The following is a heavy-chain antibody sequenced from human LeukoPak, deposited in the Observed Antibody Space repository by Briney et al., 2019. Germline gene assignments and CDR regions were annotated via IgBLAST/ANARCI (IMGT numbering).Heavy chain of an antibody. V-gene: IGHV3-48*01. CDR3: ARSDYGSGSYYKRTYYYYYYMDV. CDR1: GFTFSSYT. J-gene: IGHJ6*03. D-gene: IGHD3-10*01. CDR2: ISSSSSTI. Sequence: SGGSLRLSCAASGFTFSSYTMNWVRQAPGKGVEWVSYISSSSSTIYYADSVKGRFTISRDNAKNSLYLQMNSLRAEDTAVYYCARSDYGSGSYYKRTYYYYYYMDVWGKGTTVTVSS.